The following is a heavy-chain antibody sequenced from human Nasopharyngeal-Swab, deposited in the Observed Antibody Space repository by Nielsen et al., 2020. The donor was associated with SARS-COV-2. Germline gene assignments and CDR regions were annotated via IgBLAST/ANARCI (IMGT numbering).Heavy chain of an antibody. D-gene: IGHD1-26*01. CDR3: ARGGSGSYPFGD. CDR1: GFTFSNYW. V-gene: IGHV3-74*03. Sequence: GESLKISCAASGFTFSNYWMHWVRQAPGKGLVWVSRIKGDGSRTQYAESVKGRFTISRDNARNTLYLQMNSLRAEDTAVYYCARGGSGSYPFGDWGQGTLVTVSS. J-gene: IGHJ4*02. CDR2: IKGDGSRT.